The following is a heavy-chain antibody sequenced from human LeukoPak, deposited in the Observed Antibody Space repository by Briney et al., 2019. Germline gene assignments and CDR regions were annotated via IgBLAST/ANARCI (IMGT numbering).Heavy chain of an antibody. D-gene: IGHD3-9*01. Sequence: GGSLRLSCAASGFTFSSYSMNWVRRAPGKGLEWVSSISSSSSYIYYADSVKGRFTISRDNAKNSLYLQMNSLRAEDTAVYYCARDTDILTGYQYYYYGMDVWGQGTTVTVSS. CDR3: ARDTDILTGYQYYYYGMDV. CDR2: ISSSSSYI. CDR1: GFTFSSYS. V-gene: IGHV3-21*01. J-gene: IGHJ6*02.